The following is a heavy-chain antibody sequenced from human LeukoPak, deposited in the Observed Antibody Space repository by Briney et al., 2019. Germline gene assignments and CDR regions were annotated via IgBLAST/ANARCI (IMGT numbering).Heavy chain of an antibody. V-gene: IGHV3-33*01. D-gene: IGHD6-13*01. CDR3: ARDPAGKYSSSWFDY. Sequence: GGSLRLSCTASGFTFSSSAMHWVRRAPGKGLEWVAVIWYDGSNKYYPDSVKGRFTISRDNSKNTLYLQMNSLRVEDTAVYYCARDPAGKYSSSWFDYWGQGTLVIVSS. J-gene: IGHJ4*02. CDR2: IWYDGSNK. CDR1: GFTFSSSA.